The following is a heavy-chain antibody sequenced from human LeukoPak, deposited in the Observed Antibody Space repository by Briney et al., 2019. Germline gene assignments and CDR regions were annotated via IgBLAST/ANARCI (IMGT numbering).Heavy chain of an antibody. CDR3: ARESLHCGGDCLDY. D-gene: IGHD2-21*02. Sequence: GGSLRLSCATYGFTFSSYEWNWVRQAPGKGLKRLSYISTTDTTKYYADSVKGRFTISRDNAKNSLFLHMNSLRVEDTALYYCARESLHCGGDCLDYWGQGTLVTVSS. CDR2: ISTTDTTK. V-gene: IGHV3-48*03. CDR1: GFTFSSYE. J-gene: IGHJ4*02.